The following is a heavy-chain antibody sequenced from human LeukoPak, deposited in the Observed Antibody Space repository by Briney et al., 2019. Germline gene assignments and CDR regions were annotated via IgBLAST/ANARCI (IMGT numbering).Heavy chain of an antibody. CDR1: GFTLTSYG. V-gene: IGHV3-21*01. Sequence: PGASLRLSCAASGFTLTSYGMNWIRQAPVRGLEWVSSITSSGAVYYADSVKGRFTISRDSANNSLYLQMSSLRAEDTALYYCTRAMVREWEPNISDSWGQGTLVTVSS. CDR2: ITSSGAV. J-gene: IGHJ4*02. D-gene: IGHD1-26*01. CDR3: TRAMVREWEPNISDS.